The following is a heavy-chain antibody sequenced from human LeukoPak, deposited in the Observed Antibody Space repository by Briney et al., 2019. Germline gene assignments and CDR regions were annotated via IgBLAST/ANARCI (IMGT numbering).Heavy chain of an antibody. CDR3: ARGGASGSHLHWFDP. CDR1: GGSISRSSYY. Sequence: SETLSLTCTVSGGSISRSSYYWGWIRQTPGKGPEWIGSIYYGGSTYHNPSLKSRVTISVDTSKNQFSLKLSSVTAADTAVYYCARGGASGSHLHWFDPWGQGTLVTVSS. V-gene: IGHV4-39*07. D-gene: IGHD3-10*01. J-gene: IGHJ5*02. CDR2: IYYGGST.